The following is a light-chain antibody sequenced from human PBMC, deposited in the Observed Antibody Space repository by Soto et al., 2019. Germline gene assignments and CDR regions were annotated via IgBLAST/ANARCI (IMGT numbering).Light chain of an antibody. J-gene: IGLJ1*01. CDR3: SSFAGSNSYV. CDR2: DVS. Sequence: QSALTQPASVSGSPGQSITISCTGTSSDVGGYNYVSWYQQHPGKAPKLMIYDVSYRPSGVSNRSSGSKSGNTASLTVSGLQAEDEADYYCSSFAGSNSYVFGTGTRSPS. V-gene: IGLV2-14*01. CDR1: SSDVGGYNY.